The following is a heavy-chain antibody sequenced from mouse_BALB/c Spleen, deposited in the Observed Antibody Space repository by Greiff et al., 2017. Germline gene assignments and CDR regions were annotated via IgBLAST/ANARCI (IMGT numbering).Heavy chain of an antibody. J-gene: IGHJ3*01. CDR2: IDPANGNT. Sequence: EVQLQQSGAELVKPGASVKLSCTASGFNIKDTYMHWVKQRPEQGLEWIGRIDPANGNTKYDPKFQGKATITADTSSNTAYLQLSSLTSEDTAVYYCARIAPFGNGFAYWGQGTLVTVSA. V-gene: IGHV14-3*02. D-gene: IGHD2-1*01. CDR1: GFNIKDTY. CDR3: ARIAPFGNGFAY.